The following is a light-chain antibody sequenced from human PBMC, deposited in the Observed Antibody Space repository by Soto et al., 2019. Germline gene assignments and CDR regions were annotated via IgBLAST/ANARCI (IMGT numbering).Light chain of an antibody. V-gene: IGKV1-5*03. CDR1: QSISTW. CDR2: KAS. J-gene: IGKJ1*01. Sequence: DIQMTQSPSTLPASVGDRVTITCRANQSISTWLAWYQQKPGKAPNLLIYKASRLETGVPSRFSGSGSGTEFTLTISSLQSEDFGVYYCQHYNSYSEAFGQGTKVDIK. CDR3: QHYNSYSEA.